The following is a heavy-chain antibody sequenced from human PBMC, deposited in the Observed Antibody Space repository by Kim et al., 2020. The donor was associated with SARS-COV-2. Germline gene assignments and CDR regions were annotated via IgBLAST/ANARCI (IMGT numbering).Heavy chain of an antibody. J-gene: IGHJ3*02. V-gene: IGHV5-51*01. Sequence: GESLKISCKGSVYSFTSYWIGWVRQMPGKGLEWMGSIYPGDSDTRYSPSFQGQVTISADKSISTAYLQWSSLKASDTAMYYCASLYSHDYGAGSQFDIWGQGKMVTVSS. CDR1: VYSFTSYW. CDR3: ASLYSHDYGAGSQFDI. CDR2: IYPGDSDT. D-gene: IGHD4-17*01.